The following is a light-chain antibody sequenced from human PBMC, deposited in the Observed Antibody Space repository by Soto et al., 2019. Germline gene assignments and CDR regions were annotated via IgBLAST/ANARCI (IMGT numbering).Light chain of an antibody. CDR3: QQYGSSPLT. CDR1: QSVSSSY. CDR2: GAS. Sequence: DIALTQSPGSLSLSPGERATLSCRASQSVSSSYLAWYQQKPGQAPRLLIYGASSRATGIPDRFSGSGSGTDFTLTISRLEPEDFAVYYCQQYGSSPLTFGQGTRLEIK. V-gene: IGKV3-20*01. J-gene: IGKJ5*01.